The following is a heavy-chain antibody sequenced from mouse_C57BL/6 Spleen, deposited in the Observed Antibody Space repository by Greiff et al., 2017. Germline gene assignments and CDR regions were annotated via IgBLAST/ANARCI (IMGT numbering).Heavy chain of an antibody. D-gene: IGHD1-1*01. Sequence: QVQLQQPGAELVRPGSSVKLSCKASGYTFTSYWMHWVKQRPIQGLEWIGNIDPSDSETHSNQKFKDKDTLTVDKSSSTAYMQLSSLTSEDSAVYYCARSGTVGDYYYAMDYWGQGTSVTVSS. J-gene: IGHJ4*01. CDR1: GYTFTSYW. V-gene: IGHV1-52*01. CDR3: ARSGTVGDYYYAMDY. CDR2: IDPSDSET.